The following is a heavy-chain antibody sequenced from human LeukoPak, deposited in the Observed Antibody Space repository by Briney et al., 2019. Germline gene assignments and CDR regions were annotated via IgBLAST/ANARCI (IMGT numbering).Heavy chain of an antibody. D-gene: IGHD5-18*01. CDR3: ANELSVQLYYYYMDV. J-gene: IGHJ6*03. V-gene: IGHV1-69*05. CDR2: IIPIFGTA. CDR1: GGTFSSYA. Sequence: ASVKVSCKASGGTFSSYAISWVRQAPGQGLEWVGRIIPIFGTANYAQKFQGRVTITTDESTSTAYMELSSLRSEDTAVYYCANELSVQLYYYYMDVWGKGTTVTVSS.